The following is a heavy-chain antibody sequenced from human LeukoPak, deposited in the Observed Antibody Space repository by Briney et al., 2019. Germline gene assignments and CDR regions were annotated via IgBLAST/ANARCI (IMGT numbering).Heavy chain of an antibody. CDR1: GGSFSGYY. Sequence: PSETLSLTCAVYGGSFSGYYWSWIRQPPGKGLEWIGEINHSGSTNYNPSLKCRVTISVDTSKNQFSLKLSSVTAADTAVYYCARVLIAVAGTRGSYYFDYWGQGTLVTVSS. CDR2: INHSGST. V-gene: IGHV4-34*01. D-gene: IGHD6-19*01. CDR3: ARVLIAVAGTRGSYYFDY. J-gene: IGHJ4*02.